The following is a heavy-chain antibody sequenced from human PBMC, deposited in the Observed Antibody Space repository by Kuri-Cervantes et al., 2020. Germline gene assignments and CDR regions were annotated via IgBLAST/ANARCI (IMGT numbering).Heavy chain of an antibody. D-gene: IGHD3-16*02. CDR3: ARIVAYYDYVWGSYRPYYFDY. CDR2: ICWDDDK. Sequence: SGPTLVKPTQTLTLTCTLSGLSLSTRGVGVGWIRQPPGKALGWLALICWDDDKRYSPSLKTRFTITKDTSKNQVVLTMTNMDPVDTATYYCARIVAYYDYVWGSYRPYYFDYWGQGTLVTVSS. V-gene: IGHV2-5*02. J-gene: IGHJ4*02. CDR1: GLSLSTRGVG.